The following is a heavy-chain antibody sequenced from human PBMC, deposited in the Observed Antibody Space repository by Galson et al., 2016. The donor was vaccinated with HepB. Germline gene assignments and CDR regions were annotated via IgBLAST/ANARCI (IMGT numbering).Heavy chain of an antibody. J-gene: IGHJ4*02. V-gene: IGHV3-15*01. CDR2: IKTKTDGGTT. D-gene: IGHD1-26*01. CDR1: GFTFSTAW. CDR3: KRGISGPFDY. Sequence: SLRLSCAASGFTFSTAWMSWVRQAPGKGLEWVGRIKTKTDGGTTDYAASVKGRFTISRDDSKNTLFLQMNSLKTEGTAVYYCKRGISGPFDYWGQGTLVTVSS.